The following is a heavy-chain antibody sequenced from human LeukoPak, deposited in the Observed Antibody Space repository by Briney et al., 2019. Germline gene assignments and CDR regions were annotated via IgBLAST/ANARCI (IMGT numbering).Heavy chain of an antibody. J-gene: IGHJ4*02. Sequence: GGSLGPPLPAPDFTLRAYWWTGVGKTPGEGLVWVAHINNDGSSTGYADSLKGQFTISRDNAKDTLYLQMNSLRVEDTAVYYCARRVFGGIDYWGQGTLVTVSS. CDR3: ARRVFGGIDY. D-gene: IGHD3-3*01. CDR2: INNDGSST. CDR1: DFTLRAYW. V-gene: IGHV3-74*01.